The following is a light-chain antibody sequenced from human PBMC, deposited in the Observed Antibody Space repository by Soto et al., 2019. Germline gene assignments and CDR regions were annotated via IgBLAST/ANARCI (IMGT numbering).Light chain of an antibody. CDR1: QSVGTN. CDR2: GAS. J-gene: IGKJ1*01. V-gene: IGKV3-20*01. Sequence: ETVLTQSPATLSLSPGERATLSCWASQSVGTNLAWYQQRPGQAPRLLISGASSRATGIPDRFSGSGSATDFTLTISSLEPEDFALYYCQHNDSSPVTFGQGTKVDIK. CDR3: QHNDSSPVT.